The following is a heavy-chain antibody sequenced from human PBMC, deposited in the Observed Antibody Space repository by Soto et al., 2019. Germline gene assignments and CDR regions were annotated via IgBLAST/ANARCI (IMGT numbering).Heavy chain of an antibody. D-gene: IGHD3-22*01. CDR1: GGSISSGGYY. Sequence: SETLSLTCTVSGGSISSGGYYWSWIRQHPGKGLEWIGYIYYIGSTYYNPSLKSRVTISVDTSKNQFSLKLSSVTAADTAVYYCARHQNYYDSSAPGWFDPWGQGTLVTVSS. CDR2: IYYIGST. V-gene: IGHV4-31*03. CDR3: ARHQNYYDSSAPGWFDP. J-gene: IGHJ5*02.